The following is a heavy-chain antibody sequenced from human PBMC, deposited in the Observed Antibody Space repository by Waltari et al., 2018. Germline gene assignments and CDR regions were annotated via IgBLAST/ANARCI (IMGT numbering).Heavy chain of an antibody. CDR1: GYSFTSYW. V-gene: IGHV5-51*01. Sequence: EVQLVQSGAEVKKPGESLKISCKGSGYSFTSYWIGWVRQMPGQGLEWMGIIYPGDSDTRYSPSFQGQVTISADKSISTAYLQWSSLKASDTAMYYCARHRQDYGDAPGYYYYYYMDVWGKGTTVTVSS. J-gene: IGHJ6*03. D-gene: IGHD4-17*01. CDR3: ARHRQDYGDAPGYYYYYYMDV. CDR2: IYPGDSDT.